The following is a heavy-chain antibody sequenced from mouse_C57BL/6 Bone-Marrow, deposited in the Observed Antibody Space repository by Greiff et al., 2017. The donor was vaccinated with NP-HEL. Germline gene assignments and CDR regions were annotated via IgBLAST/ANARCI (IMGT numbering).Heavy chain of an antibody. D-gene: IGHD1-1*01. J-gene: IGHJ4*01. V-gene: IGHV1-47*01. Sequence: VQLQQSGAELVKPGASVKLSCKASGYTFTTYSIDWMKQNHGKSLEWIGNFHPYNDDTKYNEKFKGKATLTVEKSSSTVYLELSRLTSDDSAVYYCARRRGFTADYAMDYWGQGTSVTVSS. CDR3: ARRRGFTADYAMDY. CDR1: GYTFTTYS. CDR2: FHPYNDDT.